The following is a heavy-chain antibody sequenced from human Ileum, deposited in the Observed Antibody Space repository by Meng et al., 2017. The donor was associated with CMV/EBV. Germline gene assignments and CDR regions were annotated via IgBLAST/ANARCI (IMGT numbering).Heavy chain of an antibody. CDR2: IYHSGST. J-gene: IGHJ4*02. Sequence: QVQLQQGGTGLLKPSETLTLTCAVYGGSFNDYYWSWIRQSPGKGLEWIGEIYHSGSTNYNPSFKSRVSISVDTSKTQFSLKMYSVTAADTALYYCARTQVVRVFDFWGQGTLVTVSS. D-gene: IGHD2-21*01. V-gene: IGHV4-34*01. CDR3: ARTQVVRVFDF. CDR1: GGSFNDYY.